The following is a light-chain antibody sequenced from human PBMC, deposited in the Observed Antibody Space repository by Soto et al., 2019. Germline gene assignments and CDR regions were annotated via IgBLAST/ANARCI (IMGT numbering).Light chain of an antibody. CDR1: SSDVGDYRY. Sequence: QSALTQPASVSGSPGQSITISCTGTSSDVGDYRYVSWYQQHPDKAPKLIIYEVTNRPSEVSNRFSGSKSGNTASLTISGLQAEDEADYYCGSYTSSSTPFLFGTGTKLTVL. J-gene: IGLJ1*01. V-gene: IGLV2-14*01. CDR3: GSYTSSSTPFL. CDR2: EVT.